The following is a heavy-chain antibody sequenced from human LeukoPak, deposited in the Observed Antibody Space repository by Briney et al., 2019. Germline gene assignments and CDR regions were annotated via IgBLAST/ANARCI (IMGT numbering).Heavy chain of an antibody. CDR2: PYSQDDK. CDR1: GYSLSTSGVG. CDR3: AHSGYCSGGSCYGWFDP. Sequence: SGPTLANPTQTLTLPCTFPGYSLSTSGVGVGWIRQPPGKPLERLAHPYSQDDKRYSPSLKSRLTITKDTSKNQVVLTMTNMDPVDTATYYCAHSGYCSGGSCYGWFDPWGQGTLVTVSS. V-gene: IGHV2-5*01. D-gene: IGHD2-15*01. J-gene: IGHJ5*02.